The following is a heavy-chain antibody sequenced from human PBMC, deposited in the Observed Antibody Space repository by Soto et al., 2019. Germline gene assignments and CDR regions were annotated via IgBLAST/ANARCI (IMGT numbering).Heavy chain of an antibody. CDR3: TRGSHSDYGENAYFEF. CDR1: GFTFDDFA. J-gene: IGHJ4*02. D-gene: IGHD4-17*01. V-gene: IGHV3-9*01. CDR2: INWNSANT. Sequence: GGSLRLSCTASGFTFDDFAMHWVRQTPGEGLEWVSGINWNSANTGHADSVKGRFTISRDNAKNSLYLQMNSLRTADTALYYCTRGSHSDYGENAYFEFWGQGTQVTVYS.